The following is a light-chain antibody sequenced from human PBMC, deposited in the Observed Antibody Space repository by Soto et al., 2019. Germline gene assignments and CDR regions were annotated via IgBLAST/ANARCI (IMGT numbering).Light chain of an antibody. Sequence: EIVLTQSPGTLSLSPGERATLSCRASQSVRSVYFAWYQQRPGQAPRLLIYIASSRATGIPDRCSGSGSGTDFTLTISRLETEDFAVYYCQQYGSSPQTFGQGTKLEIQ. CDR3: QQYGSSPQT. CDR1: QSVRSVY. J-gene: IGKJ2*01. V-gene: IGKV3-20*01. CDR2: IAS.